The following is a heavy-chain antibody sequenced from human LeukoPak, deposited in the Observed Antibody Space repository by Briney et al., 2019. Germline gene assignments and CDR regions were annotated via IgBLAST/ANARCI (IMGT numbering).Heavy chain of an antibody. V-gene: IGHV4-38-2*02. D-gene: IGHD3-22*01. Sequence: PSETLSLTCTVSGYSISTNSYYWAWIRQPPGEGLEWIGSIRRDGRTYYNPSLESRVTISLDTSKNQFSLRLPSVTAADTAVYFCARSFAHDRSHLGYGSWGQGTLVTVSS. CDR1: GYSISTNSYY. CDR3: ARSFAHDRSHLGYGS. J-gene: IGHJ5*02. CDR2: IRRDGRT.